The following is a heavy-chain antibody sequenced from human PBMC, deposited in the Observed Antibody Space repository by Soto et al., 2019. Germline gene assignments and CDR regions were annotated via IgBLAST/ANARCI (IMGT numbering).Heavy chain of an antibody. CDR3: ARVGFNWNDDYYGMDV. Sequence: QVQLQQWGAGLLKPSETLSLTCAVYGGSFSGYYWSWIRQPPGKGLEWIGEINHSGSTNYNPSLKNRVTISVXTXKXXFSLKLSSVTAADTAVYYCARVGFNWNDDYYGMDVWGQGTTVTVSS. D-gene: IGHD1-20*01. J-gene: IGHJ6*02. CDR1: GGSFSGYY. V-gene: IGHV4-34*01. CDR2: INHSGST.